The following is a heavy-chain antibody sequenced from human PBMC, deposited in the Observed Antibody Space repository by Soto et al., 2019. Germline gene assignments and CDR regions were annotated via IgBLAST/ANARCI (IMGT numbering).Heavy chain of an antibody. D-gene: IGHD6-19*01. V-gene: IGHV3-21*01. J-gene: IGHJ6*02. CDR2: ISSSSSYI. CDR3: ASFFGSGWNLQYYYYGMDV. Sequence: EVQLVESGGGLVKPGGSLRLSCAASGFTFSSYSMNWVRQAPGKGLEWVSSISSSSSYIYYAGSVKGRFTISRDNAKNSLYLQMNSLRAEDTAVYYCASFFGSGWNLQYYYYGMDVWGQGTTVTVSS. CDR1: GFTFSSYS.